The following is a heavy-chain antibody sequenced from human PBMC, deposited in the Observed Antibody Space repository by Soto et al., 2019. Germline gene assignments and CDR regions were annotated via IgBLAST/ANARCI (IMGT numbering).Heavy chain of an antibody. CDR2: IRAYNGNT. V-gene: IGHV1-18*01. J-gene: IGHJ4*02. Sequence: QVQLVQSGAEVKKPGASVKVSCKASGYTFTNYGISWVRQAPGQGLEWMGWIRAYNGNTNYAQKLQGRVTMTTDTXXXXXXXXXXXXXSDDTAXXXCAREGSPADYWVQGTLVTVSS. CDR3: AREGSPADY. CDR1: GYTFTNYG. D-gene: IGHD3-10*01.